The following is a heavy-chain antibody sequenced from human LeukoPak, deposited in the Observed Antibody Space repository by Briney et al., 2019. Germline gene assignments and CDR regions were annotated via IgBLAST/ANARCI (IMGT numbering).Heavy chain of an antibody. J-gene: IGHJ4*02. D-gene: IGHD6-25*01. CDR2: FYYGGGT. V-gene: IGHV4-39*01. Sequence: SETLSLTCTVSGASISSDNYNWGWIRQPPGKGLEWIGSFYYGGGTFYNASLKSRATMSVDTSENQFSLKLTSVTATDTAVYYCARRRAATIDYWGQGTLVTVSS. CDR3: ARRRAATIDY. CDR1: GASISSDNYN.